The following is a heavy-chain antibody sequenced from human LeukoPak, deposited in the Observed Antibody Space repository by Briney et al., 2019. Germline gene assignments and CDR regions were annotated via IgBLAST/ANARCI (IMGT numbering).Heavy chain of an antibody. CDR3: ARPSVTTDAFDI. CDR1: GGSISSSSYY. Sequence: PSETLSLTCTVSGGSISSSSYYWGWIRQPPGKGLEWIGSIYYSGSTYYNPSLKSRVTISVDTSKNQFPLKLSSVTAADTAVYYCARPSVTTDAFDIWGQGTMVTVSS. J-gene: IGHJ3*02. D-gene: IGHD4-17*01. V-gene: IGHV4-39*01. CDR2: IYYSGST.